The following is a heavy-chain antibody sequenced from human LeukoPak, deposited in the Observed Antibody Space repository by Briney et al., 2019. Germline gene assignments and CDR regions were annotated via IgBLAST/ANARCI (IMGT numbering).Heavy chain of an antibody. J-gene: IGHJ4*02. D-gene: IGHD3-10*01. Sequence: GGSLRLSCAASGFTCSTYAISWVRQAPGKGLEWVSGMSGTGVTPYYADSVKGRFTISRDNSKSTLYLQMNSLRADDTAVYFCAKDPTPYSGNKFYFDYWGQGTLVTVSS. CDR3: AKDPTPYSGNKFYFDY. V-gene: IGHV3-23*01. CDR1: GFTCSTYA. CDR2: MSGTGVTP.